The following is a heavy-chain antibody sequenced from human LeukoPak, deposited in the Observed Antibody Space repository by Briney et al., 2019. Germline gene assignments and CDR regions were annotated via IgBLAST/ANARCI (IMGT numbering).Heavy chain of an antibody. CDR2: ISSSSSYI. D-gene: IGHD3-22*01. CDR1: GFTFSSYS. J-gene: IGHJ4*02. V-gene: IGHV3-21*01. CDR3: ARDQGTTYYYDSSGYTFDY. Sequence: GGSLRLSCAASGFTFSSYSMNWVRQAPGKGLEWDSSISSSSSYIYYADSVKGRFTISRDNAKNSLYLQMNSLRAEDTAVYYCARDQGTTYYYDSSGYTFDYWGQGTLVTVSS.